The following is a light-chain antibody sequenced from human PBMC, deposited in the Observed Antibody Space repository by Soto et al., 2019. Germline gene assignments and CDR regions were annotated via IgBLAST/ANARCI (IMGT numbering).Light chain of an antibody. J-gene: IGKJ1*01. CDR3: QQYNNWWT. CDR1: QSINSN. CDR2: GAS. V-gene: IGKV3-15*01. Sequence: VMTQSPATLSVSPGERATLSCTASQSINSNLAWYQQRPSQAPRLLIYGASTRATGIPARFSGSGSGTAFTLTISSLQSEDFAVYYCQQYNNWWTFGQGTKVEIK.